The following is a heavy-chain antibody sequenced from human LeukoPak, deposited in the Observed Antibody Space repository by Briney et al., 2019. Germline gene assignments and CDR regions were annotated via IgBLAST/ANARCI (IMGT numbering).Heavy chain of an antibody. J-gene: IGHJ4*02. CDR2: IGTSSTTI. CDR3: ARVESRDGYNS. V-gene: IGHV3-48*04. CDR1: GFTFSSYT. Sequence: GGSLRLSCAASGFTFSSYTMNWVRQPPGKGLEWVSNIGTSSTTIYYADSVKGRFTISRDNTKNSLYLQMNSLRAEDTAVYYCARVESRDGYNSWGQGTLVTVSS. D-gene: IGHD5-24*01.